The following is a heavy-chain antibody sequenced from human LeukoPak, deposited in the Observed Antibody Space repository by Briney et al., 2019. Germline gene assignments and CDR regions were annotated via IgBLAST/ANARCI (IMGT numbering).Heavy chain of an antibody. Sequence: PSETLSLTCAVYGGTFSDSTGSFTDYYWSWIRQPPGKGPEWIGEINHSGNTNYNPSLKSRVPISIDTSNNYFSLRLTSVTAADTAVYYCARDTEMSAVFDSWGQGTLVTVSS. V-gene: IGHV4-34*01. D-gene: IGHD5-18*01. CDR1: GGTFSDSTGSFTDYY. J-gene: IGHJ4*02. CDR2: INHSGNT. CDR3: ARDTEMSAVFDS.